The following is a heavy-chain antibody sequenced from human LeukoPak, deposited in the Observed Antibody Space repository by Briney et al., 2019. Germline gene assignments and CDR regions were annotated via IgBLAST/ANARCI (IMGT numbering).Heavy chain of an antibody. CDR1: GFTFSSHD. CDR2: IGGRDTRI. J-gene: IGHJ4*02. V-gene: IGHV3-23*01. CDR3: AREGQYCSSSACQFDY. D-gene: IGHD2-2*01. Sequence: PGGSLRLSCVGSGFTFSSHDMIWVRQAPGKGLEWVSDIGGRDTRINYADSVKGRFTISRDKSKNTVYLQMSSLRVEDTAIYYCAREGQYCSSSACQFDYWGQGTLVTVSS.